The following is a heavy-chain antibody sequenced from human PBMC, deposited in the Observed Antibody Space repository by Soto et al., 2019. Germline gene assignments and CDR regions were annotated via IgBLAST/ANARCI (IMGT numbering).Heavy chain of an antibody. CDR2: INPNSGDT. J-gene: IGHJ6*02. CDR3: VRDSGVRGFSESSLHV. D-gene: IGHD3-3*01. CDR1: GYTFSGHY. Sequence: QVRLVQSGAEVRKPGASVKVSCKASGYTFSGHYIHWVRHAPGQGLEWMGWINPNSGDTNYAQKFQGRVTMTRGTSMPAASMELRRLRSYVPAVYYWVRDSGVRGFSESSLHVWGQGPTVTVSS. V-gene: IGHV1-2*02.